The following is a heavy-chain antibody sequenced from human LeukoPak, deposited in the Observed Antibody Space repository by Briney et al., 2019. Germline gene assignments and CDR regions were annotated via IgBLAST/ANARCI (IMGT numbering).Heavy chain of an antibody. D-gene: IGHD2-2*02. V-gene: IGHV1-46*03. J-gene: IGHJ4*02. CDR3: ARDFGGYRLLYESDYFDH. CDR1: GYIFTNYY. CDR2: INPSGGST. Sequence: GASVKVSCKAFGYIFTNYYMHWVRQAPGQGLEWMGVINPSGGSTNYAPNFQGRVTMTRDTSTSTVYMELRSLRSEDTAKYFCARDFGGYRLLYESDYFDHWGQGTLVTVSS.